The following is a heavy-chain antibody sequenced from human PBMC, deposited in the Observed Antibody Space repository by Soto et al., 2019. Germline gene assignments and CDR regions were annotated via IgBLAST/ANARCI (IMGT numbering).Heavy chain of an antibody. D-gene: IGHD2-2*01. J-gene: IGHJ6*02. CDR3: ASGSGYCSSTSCHRGPGMDV. CDR2: IYYSGST. V-gene: IGHV4-30-4*01. Sequence: QVQLQESGPGLVKPSQTLSLTCTVSGGSISSGDYYWSWIRQPPGKGLEWMGYIYYSGSTYYNPSLKSRVTISVDTSKNQFSLKLSSVTAADTAVYYCASGSGYCSSTSCHRGPGMDVWGQGTTVTVSS. CDR1: GGSISSGDYY.